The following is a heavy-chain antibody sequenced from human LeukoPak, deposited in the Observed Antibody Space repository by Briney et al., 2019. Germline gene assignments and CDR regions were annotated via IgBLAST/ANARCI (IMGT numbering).Heavy chain of an antibody. D-gene: IGHD3-16*01. V-gene: IGHV3-23*01. CDR1: GFSFSSYA. J-gene: IGHJ3*01. CDR3: AKGKINHDGAFDV. Sequence: PGGSLRLSCAASGFSFSSYALGWVRQAPGKGLEWVSGISAGDFNTYYADSVKGRFAISRDDSNKQLFPHMNSLRVEDTAVYYCAKGKINHDGAFDVWGQGTRVTVSS. CDR2: ISAGDFNT.